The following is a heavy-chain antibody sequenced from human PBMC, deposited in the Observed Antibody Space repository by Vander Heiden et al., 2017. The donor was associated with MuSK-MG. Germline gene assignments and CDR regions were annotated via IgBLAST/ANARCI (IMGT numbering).Heavy chain of an antibody. V-gene: IGHV3-33*01. Sequence: QVQLVESGGGVVQPRRSLRLSCAASGFTFSGYGMHWVRQAPGKGLEWVAVIWYDGSNKYYADSVKGRLTISRDNSKNTLYLQMNSLRAEDTAVYYCARGHSSWYSAEYFQHWGQGTLVTVSS. CDR3: ARGHSSWYSAEYFQH. J-gene: IGHJ1*01. CDR1: GFTFSGYG. CDR2: IWYDGSNK. D-gene: IGHD6-13*01.